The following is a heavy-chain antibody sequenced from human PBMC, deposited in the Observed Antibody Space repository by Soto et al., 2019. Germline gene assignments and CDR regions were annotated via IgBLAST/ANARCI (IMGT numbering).Heavy chain of an antibody. CDR3: ARHLTYGEYYFDY. V-gene: IGHV4-59*08. CDR1: CGSISSYY. CDR2: LXYSGRX. D-gene: IGHD4-17*01. J-gene: IGHJ4*02. Sequence: XXTLSLTCTVSCGSISSYYWSWIRQPPGXGREWVGYLXYSGRXNSNHSLKSRVXVSVDTSXXQFSLKLSYVTAEDTAVYYCARHLTYGEYYFDYWGKGTLVTVYS.